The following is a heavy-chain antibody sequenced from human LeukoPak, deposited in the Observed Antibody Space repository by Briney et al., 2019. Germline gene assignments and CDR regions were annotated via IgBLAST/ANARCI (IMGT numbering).Heavy chain of an antibody. CDR3: AKPSRRGYSYGYAGNNWFDP. V-gene: IGHV3-23*01. CDR1: GFTFSSYA. J-gene: IGHJ5*02. D-gene: IGHD5-18*01. Sequence: PGGSLRLSCAASGFTFSSYAMSWVRQAPGKGLEWVSAISGSGGSTYYADSVKGRFTISRDNSKNTLYLQMNSLSAEDTAVYYCAKPSRRGYSYGYAGNNWFDPWGQGTLVTVSS. CDR2: ISGSGGST.